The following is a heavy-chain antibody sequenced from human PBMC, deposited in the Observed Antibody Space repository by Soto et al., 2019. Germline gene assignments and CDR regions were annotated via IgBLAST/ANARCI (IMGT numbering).Heavy chain of an antibody. CDR1: GGSFGSGIYY. V-gene: IGHV4-30-4*01. CDR3: AAFRGAPWSFDL. D-gene: IGHD1-26*01. Sequence: SETLSLTCTVSGGSFGSGIYYWTWIRQSPGKGLEWIGFIYESGTTYYNPSLKSRITISIDTSKNQFSLKLTSVTAADTAVYYCAAFRGAPWSFDLWGRGALVTVSS. CDR2: IYESGTT. J-gene: IGHJ2*01.